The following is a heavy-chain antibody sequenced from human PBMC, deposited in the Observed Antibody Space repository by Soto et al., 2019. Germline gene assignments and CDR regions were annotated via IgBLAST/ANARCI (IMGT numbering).Heavy chain of an antibody. J-gene: IGHJ4*02. CDR3: AREVYGAPLIDY. D-gene: IGHD4-17*01. V-gene: IGHV3-21*01. CDR1: DFTFSSYS. Sequence: EVQLVESGGGLVKPGGSLSLSWAASDFTFSSYSMNWVRQAPGKGLEWVSSISSSSSYIYYADSVKGRFTISRDNAKNSLYLQMNSLRAEDTAVYYCAREVYGAPLIDYWGQGTLVTVSS. CDR2: ISSSSSYI.